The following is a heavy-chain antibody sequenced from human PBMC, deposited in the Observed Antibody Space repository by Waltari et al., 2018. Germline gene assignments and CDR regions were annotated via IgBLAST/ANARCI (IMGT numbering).Heavy chain of an antibody. V-gene: IGHV1-8*01. J-gene: IGHJ3*01. CDR2: INPNTGAA. CDR1: GYTFISYD. Sequence: QVQLVQSGAEVKKPGASVRVSCKASGYTFISYDINWVRQAPGQGLEWMGWINPNTGAARFAQNLQDRVTINRSTSETTAYNEISDLTSHDTAVYYCARGDNWNDRLDFWGQGTKVTVSS. D-gene: IGHD1-1*01. CDR3: ARGDNWNDRLDF.